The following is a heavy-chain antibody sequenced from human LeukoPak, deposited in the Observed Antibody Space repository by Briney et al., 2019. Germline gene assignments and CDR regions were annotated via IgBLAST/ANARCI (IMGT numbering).Heavy chain of an antibody. D-gene: IGHD1-7*01. V-gene: IGHV4-4*07. CDR2: IYTSGST. Sequence: PSETLSLTCTVSGGSISSYYWSWIRQPAGKGLEWIGRIYTSGSTNYNPSLKSRVTISVDKFKNQFSLKLSSVTAADTAVYYCARDINWNYEDWFDPWGQGTLVTVSS. CDR1: GGSISSYY. CDR3: ARDINWNYEDWFDP. J-gene: IGHJ5*02.